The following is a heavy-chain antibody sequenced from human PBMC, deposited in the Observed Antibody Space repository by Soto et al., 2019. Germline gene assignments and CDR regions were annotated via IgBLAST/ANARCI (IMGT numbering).Heavy chain of an antibody. V-gene: IGHV4-59*01. CDR1: GGSLSSYY. Sequence: PSETLSLTCTVSGGSLSSYYWSWIRQPPGKGLEWIGYFYYSGSTNYNPSLKSRVTISVDTSKNQFSLKLRSVTAADTAVYYCARNSHYYDSKNFDYWGQGTLVTVSS. J-gene: IGHJ4*02. D-gene: IGHD3-22*01. CDR2: FYYSGST. CDR3: ARNSHYYDSKNFDY.